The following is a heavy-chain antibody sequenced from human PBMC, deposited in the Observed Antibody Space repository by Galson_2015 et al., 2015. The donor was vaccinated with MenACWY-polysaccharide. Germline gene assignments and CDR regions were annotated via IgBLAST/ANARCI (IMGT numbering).Heavy chain of an antibody. CDR1: GFSFSSYW. V-gene: IGHV3-7*01. Sequence: SLRLSCAASGFSFSSYWMSWVRQAPGKGLEWVANINQDGSEKYYVDSVKGRFTISRDNAKNSLYLQMNSLRAEDTAVYYCASGGSCRITARFVNWGQGTLVTVSS. D-gene: IGHD3-16*01. CDR2: INQDGSEK. CDR3: ASGGSCRITARFVN. J-gene: IGHJ4*02.